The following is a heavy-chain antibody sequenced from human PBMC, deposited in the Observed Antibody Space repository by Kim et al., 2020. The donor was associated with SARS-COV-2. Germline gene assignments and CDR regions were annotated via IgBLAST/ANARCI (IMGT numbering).Heavy chain of an antibody. CDR3: AKVACSRTSCYNNWYFDL. V-gene: IGHV3-23*01. J-gene: IGHJ2*01. D-gene: IGHD2-2*01. CDR1: GFTFSNYA. CDR2: ISGSGGST. Sequence: GGSLRLSCAASGFTFSNYAMSWVRQAPGKGLEWVSGISGSGGSTYDADSVKGRFTIPRDKSKNTLHLQMNNLRAEHTAVYYCAKVACSRTSCYNNWYFDLWGRGTLVTVSS.